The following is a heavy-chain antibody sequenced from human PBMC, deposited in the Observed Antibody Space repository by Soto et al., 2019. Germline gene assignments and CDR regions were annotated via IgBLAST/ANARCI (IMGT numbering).Heavy chain of an antibody. V-gene: IGHV3-30*02. J-gene: IGHJ4*02. Sequence: DSVKGRFTISRDNSKNTLYLQMNSLRTEDTAMYYCAKEGPSTNWYFDYWGQGTLVTVSS. D-gene: IGHD1-1*01. CDR3: AKEGPSTNWYFDY.